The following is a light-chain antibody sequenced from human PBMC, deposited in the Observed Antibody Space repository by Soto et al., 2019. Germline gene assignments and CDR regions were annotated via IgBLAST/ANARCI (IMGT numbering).Light chain of an antibody. CDR1: SSDIGTYDH. CDR2: SVS. J-gene: IGLJ1*01. Sequence: QSALTQPASVSGSPGQSITISCSGTSSDIGTYDHVARFQQFPGKTPKLVIYSVSDRPSGVSYRFSGSKSGNTASLTISGLQADDEADYYCISYTVSRSDVFGTGTKVTVL. V-gene: IGLV2-14*01. CDR3: ISYTVSRSDV.